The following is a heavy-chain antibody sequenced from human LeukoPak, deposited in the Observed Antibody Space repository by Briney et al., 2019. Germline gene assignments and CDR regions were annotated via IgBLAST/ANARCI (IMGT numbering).Heavy chain of an antibody. Sequence: PSETLSLTCTVSGGSISSSSYYWGWIRQPPGKGLEWIGSIYYSGSTYYNPSLKSRVTISVDTSKNQFSLKLSSVTAADTAVYYCARGGSVWGAEDAFDIWGQGTMVTVSS. D-gene: IGHD3-16*01. CDR1: GGSISSSSYY. J-gene: IGHJ3*02. V-gene: IGHV4-39*07. CDR3: ARGGSVWGAEDAFDI. CDR2: IYYSGST.